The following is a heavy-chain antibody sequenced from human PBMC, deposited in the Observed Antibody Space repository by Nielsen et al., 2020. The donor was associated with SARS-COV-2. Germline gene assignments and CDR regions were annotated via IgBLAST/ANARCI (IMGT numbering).Heavy chain of an antibody. D-gene: IGHD4-17*01. Sequence: SQTLSLTCAISGDSVSSSSAAWNWIRQSPSRGLEWLGRTYYRSKWHNDCAVSVKSRITINPDTSKNQFSLHLNSVTPEDTAVYYCARARGAYGDYYYYYYTDVWGKGTTVTVSS. J-gene: IGHJ6*03. CDR2: TYYRSKWHN. CDR3: ARARGAYGDYYYYYYTDV. CDR1: GDSVSSSSAA. V-gene: IGHV6-1*01.